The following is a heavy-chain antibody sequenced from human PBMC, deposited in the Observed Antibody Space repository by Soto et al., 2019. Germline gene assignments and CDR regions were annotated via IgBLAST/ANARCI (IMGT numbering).Heavy chain of an antibody. Sequence: SETLSLTCTVSCGSISSSNYYWVWIRQPPGKALEYFGTIYYSGSTYYNPSLKSRVTMAVDTSKNQFSLELSSVTAADTAVYYCARRKGLWYYNGMDVWGQGTTVTVSS. CDR3: ARRKGLWYYNGMDV. V-gene: IGHV4-39*01. CDR2: IYYSGST. J-gene: IGHJ6*02. D-gene: IGHD6-13*01. CDR1: CGSISSSNYY.